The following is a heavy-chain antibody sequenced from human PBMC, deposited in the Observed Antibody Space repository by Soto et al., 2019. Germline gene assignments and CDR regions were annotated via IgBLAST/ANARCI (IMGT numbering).Heavy chain of an antibody. J-gene: IGHJ6*02. V-gene: IGHV4-31*03. D-gene: IGHD1-1*01. CDR3: ARERGPRTTHGIDV. Sequence: QVQLQESGPGLVKPSQTLSLTCTVSGGSISSGGYYWSWIRQHPGKCLEWIGYIYYSGSTYYNPSLKRRATISVDMSQIQLSLKLRSVTAADTAVYYCARERGPRTTHGIDVWGQGATVTVSS. CDR2: IYYSGST. CDR1: GGSISSGGYY.